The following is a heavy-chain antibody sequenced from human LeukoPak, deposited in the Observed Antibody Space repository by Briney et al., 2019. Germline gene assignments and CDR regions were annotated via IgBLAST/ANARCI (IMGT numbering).Heavy chain of an antibody. CDR1: GLTLGGHD. CDR3: VREVRGYHYTYFDY. V-gene: IGHV3-13*01. Sequence: QPGGSLRLSCTASGLTLGGHDMHWVRQTTGEGLEWVAAVSSGHHAFYAGSVKGRFTVSREDAKNSLYLQMNSLRAGDTAVYYCVREVRGYHYTYFDYWGQGSLVTVSS. CDR2: VSSGHHA. D-gene: IGHD5-18*01. J-gene: IGHJ4*02.